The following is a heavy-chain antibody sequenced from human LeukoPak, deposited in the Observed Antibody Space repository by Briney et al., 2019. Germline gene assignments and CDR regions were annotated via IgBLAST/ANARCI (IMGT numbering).Heavy chain of an antibody. CDR1: GYTFTSYG. CDR2: ISAYNGNT. Sequence: ASVKVSCKASGYTFTSYGISWVRQAPGQGLEWMGWISAYNGNTNYAQKLQGRVTMTTDTSSSTAYMELRSLRSDDTAVYYCARHPNFHCSGTSCYRFNWFDPWGQGTLVTVSS. J-gene: IGHJ5*02. V-gene: IGHV1-18*01. CDR3: ARHPNFHCSGTSCYRFNWFDP. D-gene: IGHD2-2*02.